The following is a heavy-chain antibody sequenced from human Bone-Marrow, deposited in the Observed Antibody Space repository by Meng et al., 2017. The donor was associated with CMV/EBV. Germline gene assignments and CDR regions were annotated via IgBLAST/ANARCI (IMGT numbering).Heavy chain of an antibody. J-gene: IGHJ4*02. CDR3: AREEMDTRGVVFDY. D-gene: IGHD5-24*01. Sequence: GSLRLSCTVSGGSVSSGSYYWSWIRQPPGKGLEWIGYIYYSGSTNYNPSLKSRVTISVDTSKNQFSLKLSSVTAADTAVYYCAREEMDTRGVVFDYWGQGTLVTVSS. V-gene: IGHV4-61*01. CDR1: GGSVSSGSYY. CDR2: IYYSGST.